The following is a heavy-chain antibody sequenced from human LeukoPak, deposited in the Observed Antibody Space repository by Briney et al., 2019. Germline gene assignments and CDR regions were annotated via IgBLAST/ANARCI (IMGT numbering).Heavy chain of an antibody. Sequence: SETLSLTCTVSGYSISSGYYWGWIRQPPGKGLEWIGSIYHSGSTYYNPSLKSRVTISVDTSKNQFSLKLSSVTAADTAVYYCVREGGYCSGGSCYSGFFFDYWGQGTLVTVSS. J-gene: IGHJ4*02. D-gene: IGHD2-15*01. CDR1: GYSISSGYY. CDR2: IYHSGST. CDR3: VREGGYCSGGSCYSGFFFDY. V-gene: IGHV4-38-2*02.